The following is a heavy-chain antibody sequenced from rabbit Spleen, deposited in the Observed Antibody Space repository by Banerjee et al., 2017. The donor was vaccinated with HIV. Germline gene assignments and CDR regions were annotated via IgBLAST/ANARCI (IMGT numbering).Heavy chain of an antibody. J-gene: IGHJ6*01. Sequence: QSLEESGGDLVKPGASLTLTCTASGFSFSSSYWICWVRQAPGKGLEWIGCIYAGGGSTWYASWAKGRFTISKTSSTTVTLQMTRLTAADTATYFCARDTSSSFSSYGMDLWGPGTLVTVS. CDR3: ARDTSSSFSSYGMDL. CDR1: GFSFSSSYW. CDR2: IYAGGGST. V-gene: IGHV1S40*01. D-gene: IGHD1-1*01.